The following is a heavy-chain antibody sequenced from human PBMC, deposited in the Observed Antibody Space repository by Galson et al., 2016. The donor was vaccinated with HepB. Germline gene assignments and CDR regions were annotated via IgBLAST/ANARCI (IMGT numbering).Heavy chain of an antibody. CDR2: ISPSGGRT. V-gene: IGHV1-46*01. CDR3: ARDRGLNAGPLDV. Sequence: SVKVSCKASGYIFTSYYIHWVRQAPGQGPEWMGIISPSGGRTNFAQKVQGRVNMTRDTSRSTVYMELSGLRSEDTGLYFCARDRGLNAGPLDVWGQGTRVTVSS. D-gene: IGHD1-26*01. CDR1: GYIFTSYY. J-gene: IGHJ3*01.